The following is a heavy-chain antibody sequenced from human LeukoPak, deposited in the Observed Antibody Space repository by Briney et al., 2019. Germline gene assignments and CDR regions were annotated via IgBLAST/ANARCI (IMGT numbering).Heavy chain of an antibody. J-gene: IGHJ4*02. CDR1: GFTFDDYA. CDR3: AKAYSSSWYGAFDY. V-gene: IGHV3-9*01. CDR2: ISWNSGSI. D-gene: IGHD6-13*01. Sequence: GRSLRLSCAASGFTFDDYAMHWVRQAPGKGLEGVSGISWNSGSIVYADSVKGRFTISRENAKNSLYLQMNSLRAEDTALYYCAKAYSSSWYGAFDYWGQGTLVTVSS.